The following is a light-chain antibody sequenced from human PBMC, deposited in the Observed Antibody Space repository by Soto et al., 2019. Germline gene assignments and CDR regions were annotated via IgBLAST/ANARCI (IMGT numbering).Light chain of an antibody. CDR2: GAS. CDR1: QSVSSDY. Sequence: EIVLTQSPGTLSLSPGERATLSCRASQSVSSDYLAWYRQKPGQPPRLLIYGASSRATGIPDRFSGSGSGTDFTLTISRLEPEDFAVYYCHQYGSSPTFGQGTRLEI. V-gene: IGKV3-20*01. CDR3: HQYGSSPT. J-gene: IGKJ5*01.